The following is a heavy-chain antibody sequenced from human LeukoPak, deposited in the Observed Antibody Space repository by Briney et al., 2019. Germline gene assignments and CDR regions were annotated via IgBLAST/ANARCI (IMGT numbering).Heavy chain of an antibody. J-gene: IGHJ4*02. CDR1: GGSISSYY. CDR3: ARGTLMVRGALFDY. V-gene: IGHV4-59*01. D-gene: IGHD3-10*01. CDR2: IYYSGST. Sequence: PSETLSLTCTVSGGSISSYYWSWIRQPPGKGLEWIGYIYYSGSTNYNPSLKSRVNISVDTSKKQFSLELSSVTAADTAVYYCARGTLMVRGALFDYWGQGTLVTVSS.